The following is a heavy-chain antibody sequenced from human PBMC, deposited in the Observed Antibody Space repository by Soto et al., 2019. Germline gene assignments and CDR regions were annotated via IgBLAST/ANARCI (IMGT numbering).Heavy chain of an antibody. CDR3: ARSQDFWSGYSGFDY. Sequence: ASVKVSCKASGYTFTSYGISWVRQAPGQGLEWMGWISAYNGNTNYAQKLQGRVTMTTDTSTSTAYMELRSLRSDYTAVYYCARSQDFWSGYSGFDYWGQGTLVTVSS. V-gene: IGHV1-18*01. D-gene: IGHD3-3*01. J-gene: IGHJ4*02. CDR2: ISAYNGNT. CDR1: GYTFTSYG.